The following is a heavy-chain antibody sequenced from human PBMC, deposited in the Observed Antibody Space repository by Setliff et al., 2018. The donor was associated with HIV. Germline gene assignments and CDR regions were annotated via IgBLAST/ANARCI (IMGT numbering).Heavy chain of an antibody. Sequence: ASVKVSCKASGYTFTSYHMHWVRQAPGQGLVWMGLINPSGGTTSYAQKFQGRVTVTRDTSTSTVYMELSSLRFEDTAVYYCARYLVVVPAAVGGLDVWGQGTTVTVSS. CDR1: GYTFTSYH. CDR3: ARYLVVVPAAVGGLDV. J-gene: IGHJ6*02. CDR2: INPSGGTT. D-gene: IGHD2-2*01. V-gene: IGHV1-46*01.